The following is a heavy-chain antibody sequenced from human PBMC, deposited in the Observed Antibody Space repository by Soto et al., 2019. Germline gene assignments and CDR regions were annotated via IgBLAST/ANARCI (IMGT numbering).Heavy chain of an antibody. V-gene: IGHV3-30*18. D-gene: IGHD6-19*01. J-gene: IGHJ4*02. CDR2: ISHDGSDK. CDR1: GFTFSSYG. CDR3: AKPERQWHSGGYYFDY. Sequence: QVQLVESGGGVVQPGRSLRLSCAASGFTFSSYGMHWVRQAPGKGLEWVAFISHDGSDKYYADSARGRFAISRDNSKNPLYLQMNSLRAEDTALYYCAKPERQWHSGGYYFDYWGQGALVTVSS.